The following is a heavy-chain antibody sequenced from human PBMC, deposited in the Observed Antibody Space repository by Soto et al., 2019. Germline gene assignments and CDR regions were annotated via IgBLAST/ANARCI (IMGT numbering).Heavy chain of an antibody. CDR2: ISYRGST. V-gene: IGHV4-59*01. J-gene: IGHJ4*02. CDR3: ARDPELHGLDY. CDR1: GTSIIAYY. Sequence: PSETLSLTCNFSGTSIIAYYWTWIRQPPGKALEWIGYISYRGSTKYNPSLKSRVAISLDTSRNQFSLKLTPVTASDTAIYFCARDPELHGLDYWGQGTLVTVSS. D-gene: IGHD2-21*01.